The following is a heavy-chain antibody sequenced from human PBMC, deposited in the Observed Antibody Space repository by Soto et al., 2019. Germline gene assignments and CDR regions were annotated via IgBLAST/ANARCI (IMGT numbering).Heavy chain of an antibody. J-gene: IGHJ6*03. Sequence: QVQLQESGPGLVKPSETLSLTCTVSGGSISSYYWSWIRQPPGKGLEWIGYIYYSGSTNYNPSLKSRVTISVDTSKNQFSLKLSSVTAADTAVYYCARLDYGSGSSYYYYYMDVWGKGTTVTVSS. CDR2: IYYSGST. CDR1: GGSISSYY. CDR3: ARLDYGSGSSYYYYYMDV. D-gene: IGHD3-10*01. V-gene: IGHV4-59*08.